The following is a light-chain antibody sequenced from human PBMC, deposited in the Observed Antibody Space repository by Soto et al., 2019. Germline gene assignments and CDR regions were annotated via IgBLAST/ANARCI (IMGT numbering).Light chain of an antibody. CDR1: SSNIGAGYD. CDR2: AHT. V-gene: IGLV1-40*01. Sequence: QSVLTQPPSVSGAPGQRVTISCTGSSSNIGAGYDVHWYQQLPGTAPKLLIYAHTNRPSGVPDRFSGSKSGTSASLAITGLLAEDEADYYCQSYDSSLSGSEVFGGGTKVTVL. CDR3: QSYDSSLSGSEV. J-gene: IGLJ2*01.